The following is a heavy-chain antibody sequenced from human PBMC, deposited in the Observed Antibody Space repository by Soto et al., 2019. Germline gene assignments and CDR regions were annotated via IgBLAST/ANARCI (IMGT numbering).Heavy chain of an antibody. CDR1: GFTFSSYA. D-gene: IGHD3-3*01. J-gene: IGHJ4*02. Sequence: EVQLLESGGGLVQPGGSLRLSCAASGFTFSSYAMSWVRQAPGKGLEWVSAISGSGGSTYYADSVKGRFTISRDNSKNTVYLQMNSLRAEDTAVYYCAKGTTIFGVVITPYDYWGQGTLVTVSS. V-gene: IGHV3-23*01. CDR2: ISGSGGST. CDR3: AKGTTIFGVVITPYDY.